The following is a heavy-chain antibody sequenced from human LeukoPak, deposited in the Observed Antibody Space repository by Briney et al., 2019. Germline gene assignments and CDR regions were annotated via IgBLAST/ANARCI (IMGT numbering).Heavy chain of an antibody. CDR3: ARDRRIVGASDAFDI. Sequence: PGGSLRLSCAASGFTFSSYSMNWVRQAPGKGLEWVSSISSSSSYIYYADSVKGRFTISRDNAKNSLYLQMNSLRAEDTAVYYCARDRRIVGASDAFDIWGQGTMVTVSS. CDR1: GFTFSSYS. CDR2: ISSSSSYI. J-gene: IGHJ3*02. D-gene: IGHD1-26*01. V-gene: IGHV3-21*01.